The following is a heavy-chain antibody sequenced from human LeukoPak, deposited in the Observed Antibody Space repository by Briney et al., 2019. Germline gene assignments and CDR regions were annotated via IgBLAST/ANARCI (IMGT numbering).Heavy chain of an antibody. D-gene: IGHD3-3*01. CDR1: GGSISSGDYY. Sequence: SETLSLTCTVSGGSISSGDYYWSWIRQPPGRGLGWIGYIYYSGSTYYNPSLKSRVTISVDTSKNQFSLKLSSVTAADTAVYYCAREDYTNWFDPWGQGTLVTVSS. V-gene: IGHV4-30-4*01. CDR3: AREDYTNWFDP. J-gene: IGHJ5*02. CDR2: IYYSGST.